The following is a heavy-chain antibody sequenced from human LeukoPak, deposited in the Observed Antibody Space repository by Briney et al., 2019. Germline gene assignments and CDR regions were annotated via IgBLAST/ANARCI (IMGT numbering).Heavy chain of an antibody. CDR1: GFTFSTSW. V-gene: IGHV3-7*03. Sequence: GRSLRLSCAASGFTFSTSWMSWVRHVPGKGLEWVANIKKGGSETYYVDSVKGRFTISRDNAKNSLYLQMNSLRAEDTAMYYCARGRYSGTTYYFDYWCQGTLVTVSS. CDR3: ARGRYSGTTYYFDY. CDR2: IKKGGSET. D-gene: IGHD5-12*01. J-gene: IGHJ4*02.